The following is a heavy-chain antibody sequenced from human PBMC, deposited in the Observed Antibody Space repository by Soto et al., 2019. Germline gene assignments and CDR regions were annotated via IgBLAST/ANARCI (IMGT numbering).Heavy chain of an antibody. Sequence: QVQLQESGPGLVKPSQTLSLTCTVSGGSISSGGYYWSWIRQHPGKGLEWIGYIYYSGSTYYNPSLKSRVTISVDTSKNQFSLKLSSVTAADTAVYYCARDRPVRGKAVGYYYCGMDVWGQGTTVTVSS. CDR1: GGSISSGGYY. V-gene: IGHV4-31*03. D-gene: IGHD3-10*01. CDR3: ARDRPVRGKAVGYYYCGMDV. J-gene: IGHJ6*02. CDR2: IYYSGST.